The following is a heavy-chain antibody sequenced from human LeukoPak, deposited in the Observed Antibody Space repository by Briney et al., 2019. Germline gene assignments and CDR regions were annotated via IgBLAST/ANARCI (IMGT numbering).Heavy chain of an antibody. D-gene: IGHD5-18*01. CDR1: GGSFSGYY. V-gene: IGHV3-21*01. Sequence: ETLSLTCAVYGGSFSGYYWNWVRQAPGKGLEWVSSIRSSSSYIYYADSVKGRFTISRDNAKNSLYLQMNSLRAEDTAVYYCAKDIRRGYNFGYDQYAYWGQGTLVTVSS. CDR2: IRSSSSYI. J-gene: IGHJ4*02. CDR3: AKDIRRGYNFGYDQYAY.